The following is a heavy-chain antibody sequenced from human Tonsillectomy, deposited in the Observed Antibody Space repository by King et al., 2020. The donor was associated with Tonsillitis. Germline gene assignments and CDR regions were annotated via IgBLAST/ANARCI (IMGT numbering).Heavy chain of an antibody. CDR1: GFTFSTYG. V-gene: IGHV3-30*18. CDR3: AKDGYDSSGYYLGDS. J-gene: IGHJ4*02. CDR2: ISYDGSNK. Sequence: VQLVESGGGVVLPGRSLRLSCAASGFTFSTYGMHWVRQAPGKGLEWVAVISYDGSNKYYADSVKGRFAISRDNSKNTLYLQMKSLRAEDTAVYYCAKDGYDSSGYYLGDSWGQGTLVTVSS. D-gene: IGHD3-22*01.